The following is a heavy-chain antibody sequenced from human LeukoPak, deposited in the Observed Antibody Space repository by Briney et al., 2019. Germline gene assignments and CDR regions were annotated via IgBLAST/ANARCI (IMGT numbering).Heavy chain of an antibody. CDR1: GFTLRSYA. Sequence: PLRSLRLSCAASGFTLRSYAMHSVRQAQGQQLKCVTVISYDRSMKYYADSVKGRFTISRDNYKNTLYLQMNSLKAEDTAVYYCARRYSNTWYYFDYWGQGTLVTVSS. CDR2: ISYDRSMK. V-gene: IGHV3-30-3*01. D-gene: IGHD6-13*01. J-gene: IGHJ4*02. CDR3: ARRYSNTWYYFDY.